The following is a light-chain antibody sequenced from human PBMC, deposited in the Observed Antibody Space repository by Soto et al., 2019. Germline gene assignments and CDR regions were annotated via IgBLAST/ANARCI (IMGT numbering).Light chain of an antibody. V-gene: IGKV1-27*01. CDR2: DAS. CDR3: QKYNGEFA. CDR1: QGISYY. Sequence: DIQMAQSPSSLSASVGARVTITCRASQGISYYLAWYQQKPGKGPKLLIYDASTLQSGVPSRFSGSGSGTDFTLTISSLQPEDVATYYCQKYNGEFAFGPGTKVDV. J-gene: IGKJ3*01.